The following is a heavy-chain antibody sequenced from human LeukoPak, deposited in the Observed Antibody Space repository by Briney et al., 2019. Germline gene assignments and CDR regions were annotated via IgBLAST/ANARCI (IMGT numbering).Heavy chain of an antibody. CDR1: GFTFSSYW. V-gene: IGHV3-7*02. D-gene: IGHD6-19*01. Sequence: GGSLRLSCAASGFTFSSYWMSWVRQAPGKGLEWVANIKEDGSEKNYVDSVKGRFTISRDNAKNTLYLQMNSLRAEDTAVYYCANSISVAGTYAFNIWGQGTMVTVSS. CDR2: IKEDGSEK. J-gene: IGHJ3*02. CDR3: ANSISVAGTYAFNI.